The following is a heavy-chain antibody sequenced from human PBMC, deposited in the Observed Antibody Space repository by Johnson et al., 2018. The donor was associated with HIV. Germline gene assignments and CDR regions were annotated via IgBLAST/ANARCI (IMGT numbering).Heavy chain of an antibody. CDR2: INWNGGST. CDR3: AKDFGHDLVLVLYAPGVFDI. V-gene: IGHV3-20*04. J-gene: IGHJ3*02. Sequence: VQLVESGGGVVRPGGSLRLSCAVSGFTFEDYGMSWVRQAPGKGLAWVSGINWNGGSTGYADFVKGRFTISRDNAKNSLYLQMNSLRAEDTALYYCAKDFGHDLVLVLYAPGVFDIWGQGTMVTVSS. D-gene: IGHD2-8*02. CDR1: GFTFEDYG.